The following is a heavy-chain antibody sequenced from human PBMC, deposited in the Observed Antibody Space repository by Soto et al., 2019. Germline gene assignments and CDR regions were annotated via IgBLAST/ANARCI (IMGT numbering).Heavy chain of an antibody. J-gene: IGHJ6*02. V-gene: IGHV3-23*01. CDR1: GFTFSSYA. D-gene: IGHD1-26*01. Sequence: GGSLRLSCAASGFTFSSYAMSWVRQAPGKGLEWVSAISGSGGSTYYADSVKGRFTISRDNSKNTLYLQMNSLKTEDTAVYYCTSPVGAGYYGMDVWGQGTTVTVSS. CDR2: ISGSGGST. CDR3: TSPVGAGYYGMDV.